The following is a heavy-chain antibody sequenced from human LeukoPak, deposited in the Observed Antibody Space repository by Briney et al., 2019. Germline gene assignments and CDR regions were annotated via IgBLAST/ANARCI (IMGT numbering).Heavy chain of an antibody. D-gene: IGHD3/OR15-3a*01. CDR2: IYSGGNT. Sequence: GGSLRLSCAASGFTVSSNCMSWVRQAPGKGLEWVSVIYSGGNTYYADSVKGRFTISRDNSKNTLYLQMNSLRAEDTAVYYCARGDLDRGSPFDPWGQGTLVTVSS. J-gene: IGHJ5*02. CDR3: ARGDLDRGSPFDP. CDR1: GFTVSSNC. V-gene: IGHV3-53*01.